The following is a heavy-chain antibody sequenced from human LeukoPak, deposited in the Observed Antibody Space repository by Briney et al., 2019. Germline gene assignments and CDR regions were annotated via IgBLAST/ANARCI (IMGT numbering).Heavy chain of an antibody. CDR1: GGSFSGYY. CDR3: ARPRSATVTTGHSGAFDI. J-gene: IGHJ3*02. D-gene: IGHD4-17*01. Sequence: PSETLSLTCAVYGGSFSGYYWSWIRQPPGKGLEWIGEINHSGSTNYNPSLKSRVTISVDTSKNQFSLKLSSVTAADTAVYYCARPRSATVTTGHSGAFDIWGQGTMVTVSS. V-gene: IGHV4-34*01. CDR2: INHSGST.